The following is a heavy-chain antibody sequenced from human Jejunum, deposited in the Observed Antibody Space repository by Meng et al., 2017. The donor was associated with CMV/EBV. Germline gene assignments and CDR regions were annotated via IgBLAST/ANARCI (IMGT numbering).Heavy chain of an antibody. Sequence: VSSSHGGCWVRQSPGKGLEWIADISPTEARHCNPSLKSRVTISVDYSKSQFSLMMTTVTAAATAVYYGVRGGCTKTSCYTEALDHWGPGTLVTVSS. CDR3: VRGGCTKTSCYTEALDH. D-gene: IGHD2-2*02. CDR2: ISPTEAR. J-gene: IGHJ4*02. CDR1: VSSSHG. V-gene: IGHV4-4*02.